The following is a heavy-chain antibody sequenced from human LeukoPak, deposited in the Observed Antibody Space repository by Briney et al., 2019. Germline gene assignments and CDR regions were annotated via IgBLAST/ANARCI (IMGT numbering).Heavy chain of an antibody. CDR1: GFTFSTYA. Sequence: TGGSLRLSCAASGFTFSTYAMSWVRQAPGKGLEWVSAISGSGGSTYYADSVKGRFTISRDNSKNTLYLQINSLRAEDTAIYYCAKDRRNWGSRVDYWGQGILVTVSS. V-gene: IGHV3-23*01. J-gene: IGHJ4*02. CDR2: ISGSGGST. D-gene: IGHD7-27*01. CDR3: AKDRRNWGSRVDY.